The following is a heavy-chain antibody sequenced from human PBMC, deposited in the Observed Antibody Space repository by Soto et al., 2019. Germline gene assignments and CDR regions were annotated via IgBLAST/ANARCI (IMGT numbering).Heavy chain of an antibody. CDR2: IIPIFGTA. Sequence: QVQLVQSGAEAKKPGSSVKVSCKASGGTFSSYAISWVRQAPGQGLEWMGGIIPIFGTANYAQKFQGRVTITADESTSTAYMELSSLRSEDTAVYYCARVAAMVISDYYYGMDVWGQGTTVTVSS. CDR3: ARVAAMVISDYYYGMDV. J-gene: IGHJ6*02. CDR1: GGTFSSYA. D-gene: IGHD5-18*01. V-gene: IGHV1-69*01.